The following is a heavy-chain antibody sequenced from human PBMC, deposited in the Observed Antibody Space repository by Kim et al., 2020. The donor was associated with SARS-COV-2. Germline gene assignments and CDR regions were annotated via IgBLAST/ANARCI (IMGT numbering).Heavy chain of an antibody. V-gene: IGHV3-11*06. Sequence: GGSLRLSCAASGFTFSDYYMSWIRQAPGKGLEWVSYISSSSSYTNYADSVKGRFTISRDNAKNSLYLQMNSLRAEDTAVYYCASISVVVVVAARFSSPSTTWFFDYWGQGTLVTVSS. J-gene: IGHJ4*02. CDR3: ASISVVVVVAARFSSPSTTWFFDY. D-gene: IGHD2-15*01. CDR1: GFTFSDYY. CDR2: ISSSSSYT.